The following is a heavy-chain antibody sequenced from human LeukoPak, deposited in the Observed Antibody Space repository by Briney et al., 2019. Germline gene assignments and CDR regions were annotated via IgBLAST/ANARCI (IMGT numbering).Heavy chain of an antibody. V-gene: IGHV4-59*01. CDR2: IQNRGST. CDR3: ARDRPGIAVAGDAFDI. CDR1: GGSISSYY. J-gene: IGHJ3*02. Sequence: SETLSLTRTVSGGSISSYYWSWLRQPPGKGLEWIGYIQNRGSTNYNPSLKSRVTLSVDTSKNQFSLKLTSVTAADTAVYYCARDRPGIAVAGDAFDIWGQGTMVTVSS. D-gene: IGHD6-19*01.